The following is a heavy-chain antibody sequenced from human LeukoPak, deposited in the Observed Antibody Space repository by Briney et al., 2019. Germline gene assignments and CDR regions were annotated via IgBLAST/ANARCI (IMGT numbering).Heavy chain of an antibody. D-gene: IGHD3-22*01. CDR1: GFTFSSYA. CDR3: AKDRGNYYDSPRFDP. CDR2: ISAGGGST. J-gene: IGHJ5*02. Sequence: GGSLRLSCAASGFTFSSYAMSWVRQAPGKGLEWVSGISAGGGSTYYADSVRGRFTISRDNSKNTLYLQFNSLRAEDTAVYYCAKDRGNYYDSPRFDPWGQGTLVTVSS. V-gene: IGHV3-23*01.